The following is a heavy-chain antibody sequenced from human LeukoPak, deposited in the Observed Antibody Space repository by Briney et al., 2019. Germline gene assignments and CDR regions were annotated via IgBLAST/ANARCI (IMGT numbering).Heavy chain of an antibody. Sequence: GGSLRLSCVASGFTFSSYAMSWVRQAPGKGLELDSAISGSGDTTHYADSVKGRFTISRDNSKNTLYLQMSSLRAEDTAVYYCATDPRLVRGVIVDYWGQGTLVTVSS. V-gene: IGHV3-23*01. J-gene: IGHJ4*02. CDR2: ISGSGDTT. CDR1: GFTFSSYA. D-gene: IGHD3-10*01. CDR3: ATDPRLVRGVIVDY.